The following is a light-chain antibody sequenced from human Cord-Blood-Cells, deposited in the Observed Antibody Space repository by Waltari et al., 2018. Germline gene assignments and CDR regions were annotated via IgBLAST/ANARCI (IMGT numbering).Light chain of an antibody. J-gene: IGLJ2*01. V-gene: IGLV2-23*01. CDR3: CSYAGSSTVV. Sequence: QSALTQPASVSGSPGQSITISCTGPSSDVGSYNLASWYQQHPCKAPKLMIYEGSKRPSGVSNRFSGSKSGNTSSLTISGLQAEDEADYYCCSYAGSSTVVFGGGTKLTVL. CDR1: SSDVGSYNL. CDR2: EGS.